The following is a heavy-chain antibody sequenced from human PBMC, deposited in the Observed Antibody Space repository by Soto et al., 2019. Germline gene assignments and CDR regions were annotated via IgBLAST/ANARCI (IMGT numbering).Heavy chain of an antibody. CDR1: GGTFSSYA. CDR3: AREFGYGYSYYYYGMDV. D-gene: IGHD5-18*01. CDR2: IIPIFGTP. J-gene: IGHJ6*02. V-gene: IGHV1-69*12. Sequence: QVQLVQSGAEVKKPGSSVKVSCKASGGTFSSYAISWVRQAPGQGLEWMGGIIPIFGTPNYPQNFQGRVTITADESTSTAYMELSSLRSEDTAMYYCAREFGYGYSYYYYGMDVWGQGTTVSVSS.